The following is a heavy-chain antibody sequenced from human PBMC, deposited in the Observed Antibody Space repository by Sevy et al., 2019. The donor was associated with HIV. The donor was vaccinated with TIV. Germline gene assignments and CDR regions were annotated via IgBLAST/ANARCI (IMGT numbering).Heavy chain of an antibody. CDR3: AKDRVSGTYYTGDFDY. D-gene: IGHD3-10*01. J-gene: IGHJ4*02. CDR1: GFTFNIYA. CDR2: ISYSGGST. V-gene: IGHV3-23*01. Sequence: GGSLRLSCAASGFTFNIYAMSWVRQAPGKGLAWVSVISYSGGSTSYADSVKCRFTISRDNSKNTLVLQMSSLRAEDTAVYYCAKDRVSGTYYTGDFDYWGQGTLVTVSS.